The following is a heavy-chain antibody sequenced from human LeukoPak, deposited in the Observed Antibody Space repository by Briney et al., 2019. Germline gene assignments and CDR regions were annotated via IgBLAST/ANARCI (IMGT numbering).Heavy chain of an antibody. CDR2: ISGYNGNT. Sequence: ASVKVSCKASGGTFSNYAISWVRQAPGQGLEWMGWISGYNGNTNYAQKLQGRVTMTTDTSTSTAYMELRSLRSDDTAVFYCARVRDYYYDTTTYYYFDYWGQGTLVTVSS. D-gene: IGHD3-22*01. CDR3: ARVRDYYYDTTTYYYFDY. CDR1: GGTFSNYA. J-gene: IGHJ4*02. V-gene: IGHV1-18*01.